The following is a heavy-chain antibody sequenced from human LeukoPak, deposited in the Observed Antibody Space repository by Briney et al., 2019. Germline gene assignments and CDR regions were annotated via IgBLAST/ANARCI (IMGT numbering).Heavy chain of an antibody. Sequence: ASVKVSCKASGYTFTSYYMHWVRQASGQGLEWMGIINPSGGSTSYAQKFQGRVTMTRDTSTSTVYMELRSLRSEDTAVYYCARDHEYYYGSGSYYPGGCDYWGQGTLVTVSS. CDR1: GYTFTSYY. CDR2: INPSGGST. V-gene: IGHV1-46*01. D-gene: IGHD3-10*01. CDR3: ARDHEYYYGSGSYYPGGCDY. J-gene: IGHJ4*02.